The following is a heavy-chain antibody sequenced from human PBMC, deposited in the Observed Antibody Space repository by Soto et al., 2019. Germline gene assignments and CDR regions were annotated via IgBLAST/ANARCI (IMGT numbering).Heavy chain of an antibody. D-gene: IGHD1-26*01. CDR1: GYTFTSYD. Sequence: ASVKVSCKASGYTFTSYDINWVRQATGQGLEWMGWINPNSGGTNYAQKFQGWVTMTRDTSISTAYMELSRLRSDDTAVYYCARVAWEGLSYYYYGMDVWGQGTTVTVSS. CDR2: INPNSGGT. V-gene: IGHV1-2*04. CDR3: ARVAWEGLSYYYYGMDV. J-gene: IGHJ6*02.